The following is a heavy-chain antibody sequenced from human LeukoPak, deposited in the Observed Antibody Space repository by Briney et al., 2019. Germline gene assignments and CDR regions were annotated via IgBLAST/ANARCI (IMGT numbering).Heavy chain of an antibody. CDR2: IWYDGSNK. V-gene: IGHV3-33*01. D-gene: IGHD6-13*01. J-gene: IGHJ4*02. CDR3: ARVAAAGKVGYFDY. Sequence: GGSLRLSCAASGFTFSSYGMHWVRQAPGKGLEWVAVIWYDGSNKYYADSVKGRFTISRDNSKNTLYLQMSSLRAEDTAVYYCARVAAAGKVGYFDYWGQGTLVTVSS. CDR1: GFTFSSYG.